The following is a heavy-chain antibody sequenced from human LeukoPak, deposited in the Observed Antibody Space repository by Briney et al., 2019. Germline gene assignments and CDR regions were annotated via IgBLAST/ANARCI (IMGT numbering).Heavy chain of an antibody. V-gene: IGHV3-48*02. CDR1: GFTFSSYS. J-gene: IGHJ6*02. Sequence: GGSLRLSCAASGFTFSSYSMNWVRQAPGKGLEWVSYISSNRSTIYYADSVKGRFTISRDNAKNSLYLQMNSLRDEDTAVYYCARVQPPPTVVTPRYYYYGMDVWGQGTTVTVSS. CDR2: ISSNRSTI. CDR3: ARVQPPPTVVTPRYYYYGMDV. D-gene: IGHD4-23*01.